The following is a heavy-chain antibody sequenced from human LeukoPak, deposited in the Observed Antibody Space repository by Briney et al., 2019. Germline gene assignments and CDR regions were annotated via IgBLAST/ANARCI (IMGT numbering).Heavy chain of an antibody. CDR2: ISGSGGST. J-gene: IGHJ6*02. CDR1: GFTFSSYA. CDR3: AKDSDVVVLAGTQVHYYGTDF. D-gene: IGHD2-15*01. Sequence: GASLRLSCAASGFTFSSYAMSWVRQAPGKGLEWVSAISGSGGSTYYADSVKGRFTISRDNAKNTLYLQMNSLRAEVTAEYHCAKDSDVVVLAGTQVHYYGTDFWGQGTTVTVSS. V-gene: IGHV3-23*01.